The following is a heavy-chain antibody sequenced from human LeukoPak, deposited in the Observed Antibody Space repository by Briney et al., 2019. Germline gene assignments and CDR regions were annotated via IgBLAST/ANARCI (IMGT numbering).Heavy chain of an antibody. CDR1: GFTGSSNY. V-gene: IGHV3-53*01. CDR2: IYSGGST. Sequence: GGSLRLSCAASGFTGSSNYMSWVRQAPGKGLEWVSVIYSGGSTYYADSVKGRFTISRDNSKNTLYLQMNSLRAEDTAVYYCARDCSGGSCYSDYYYGMDVWGQGTTVTVSS. J-gene: IGHJ6*02. D-gene: IGHD2-15*01. CDR3: ARDCSGGSCYSDYYYGMDV.